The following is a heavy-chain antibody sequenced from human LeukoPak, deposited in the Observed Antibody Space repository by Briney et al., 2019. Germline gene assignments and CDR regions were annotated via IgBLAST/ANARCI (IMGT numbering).Heavy chain of an antibody. D-gene: IGHD3-22*01. CDR3: ARPPKAMIVVVNPFCDY. V-gene: IGHV3-7*01. CDR2: IREERGQE. CDR1: GLTVSNHW. J-gene: IGHJ4*02. Sequence: GGSLRLSCVASGLTVSNHWMSWVRQAPGKGLQWVANIREERGQEYYVDSVKGRFTISRDNSKNTLYLQMNSLRAEDTAVYYCARPPKAMIVVVNPFCDYWGQGTLVTVSS.